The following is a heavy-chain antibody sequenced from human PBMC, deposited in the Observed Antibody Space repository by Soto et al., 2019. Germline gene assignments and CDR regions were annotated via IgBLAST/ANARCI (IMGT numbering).Heavy chain of an antibody. Sequence: QVQLVQSGAEVKKPGSSVKVSCKASGGTFSSYAISWVRQAPGQGLEWMGGIIPIFGTANYAQKFQGRVPITADESTSTAYMELSSLRSEDTAVYYCARANQSAKRLAGLYYGMDVWGQGTTVTVSS. V-gene: IGHV1-69*12. J-gene: IGHJ6*02. CDR1: GGTFSSYA. CDR3: ARANQSAKRLAGLYYGMDV. D-gene: IGHD6-25*01. CDR2: IIPIFGTA.